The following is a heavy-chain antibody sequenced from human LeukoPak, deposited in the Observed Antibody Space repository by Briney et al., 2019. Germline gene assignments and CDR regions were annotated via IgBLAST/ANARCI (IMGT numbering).Heavy chain of an antibody. J-gene: IGHJ4*02. V-gene: IGHV1-3*01. Sequence: SVKVSCKASGYTFTSYAMHWVRQAPGQRLEWMGWINAGNGNTKYSQKFQGRVTITRDTSASTAYMELSSLRSEDTAVYYCASLIAAAGTALYYYFDYWGQGTLVTVSS. CDR1: GYTFTSYA. CDR2: INAGNGNT. D-gene: IGHD6-13*01. CDR3: ASLIAAAGTALYYYFDY.